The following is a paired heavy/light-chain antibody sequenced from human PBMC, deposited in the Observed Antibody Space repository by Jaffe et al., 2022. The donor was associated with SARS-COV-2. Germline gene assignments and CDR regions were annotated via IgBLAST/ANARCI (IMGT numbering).Heavy chain of an antibody. CDR2: IYSDRTT. CDR1: GFTVSSNY. Sequence: EVQVVESGGDLVQPGGSLRLSCAASGFTVSSNYMSWVRQAPGKGLEWVSIIYSDRTTYNADSVKGRFSISRDDSKNTVYLQMNSLRADDTAVYFCARDLGDPKGYFDFWGQGTLVTVSS. J-gene: IGHJ4*02. D-gene: IGHD4-17*01. V-gene: IGHV3-66*02. CDR3: ARDLGDPKGYFDF.
Light chain of an antibody. CDR2: DTS. Sequence: EIVLTQSPATLSLSPGDGATLSCRASQSISSYLAWYQQKPGQPPRLLIYDTSYRATGIPARFSGSGSATDFTLTISSLEPEDFAVYYCQQRSIRPRTFGQGTKVEIK. CDR3: QQRSIRPRT. CDR1: QSISSY. J-gene: IGKJ1*01. V-gene: IGKV3-11*01.